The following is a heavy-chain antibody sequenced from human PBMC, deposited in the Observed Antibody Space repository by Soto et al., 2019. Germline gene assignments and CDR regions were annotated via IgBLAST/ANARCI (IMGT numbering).Heavy chain of an antibody. Sequence: ASVKVSCKASVYTFSNCAMHWVRQAPGQGLEWMGWINAGNGDTKYSQKFQDRVTITRDTSASTAYMELSSLRFEDTAVYYCASEIDATTATSLDYWGQGTLVTVSS. CDR2: INAGNGDT. CDR3: ASEIDATTATSLDY. J-gene: IGHJ4*02. CDR1: VYTFSNCA. V-gene: IGHV1-3*01. D-gene: IGHD4-17*01.